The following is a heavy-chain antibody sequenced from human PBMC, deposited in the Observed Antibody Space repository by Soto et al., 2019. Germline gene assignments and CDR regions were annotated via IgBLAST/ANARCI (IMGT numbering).Heavy chain of an antibody. CDR1: GGSISSSSYY. V-gene: IGHV4-39*01. D-gene: IGHD1-7*01. CDR3: ARGITGTPHNWFDP. CDR2: INYSGST. J-gene: IGHJ5*02. Sequence: QLQLQESGPGLVKPSETLSLTCTVSGGSISSSSYYWGWIRQPPGKALEWIGRINYSGSTYYNPSRKSRVTISVDTSKNQFSLKLSSVTAADTAVYYCARGITGTPHNWFDPWGQGTLVTVSS.